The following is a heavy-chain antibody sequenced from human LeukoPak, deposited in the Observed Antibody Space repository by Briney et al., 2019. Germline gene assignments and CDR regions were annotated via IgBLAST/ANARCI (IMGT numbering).Heavy chain of an antibody. V-gene: IGHV1-46*01. D-gene: IGHD3-22*01. Sequence: ASVKVSCKTSGYSFTSYYIHWVRQAPGQGLEWMGVINPIGGSTSYTQKFQGRVTMTRDTSTSTVYMELSSLTSEDTAVYYCARDLMRYYDSSGYSGIQHWGQGTLVTVSS. CDR2: INPIGGST. CDR3: ARDLMRYYDSSGYSGIQH. J-gene: IGHJ1*01. CDR1: GYSFTSYY.